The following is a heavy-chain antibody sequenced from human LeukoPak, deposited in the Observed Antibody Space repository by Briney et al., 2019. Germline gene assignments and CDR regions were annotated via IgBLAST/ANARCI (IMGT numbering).Heavy chain of an antibody. CDR2: INPNSGGT. Sequence: ASVKVSCKASGYTFTGYYMHWGRQAPGQGLEWMGWINPNSGGTNYAQMFQGRVTMTRDTSISTTYMELSRLRTDDTAVYYCARGGYSSGWYGDSMEYYYSYYMDVWGKGTSVTISS. D-gene: IGHD6-19*01. V-gene: IGHV1-2*02. CDR1: GYTFTGYY. J-gene: IGHJ6*03. CDR3: ARGGYSSGWYGDSMEYYYSYYMDV.